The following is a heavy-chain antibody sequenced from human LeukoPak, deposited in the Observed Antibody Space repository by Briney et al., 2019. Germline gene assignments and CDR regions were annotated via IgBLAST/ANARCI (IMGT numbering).Heavy chain of an antibody. CDR1: GFTFSSYA. CDR3: ARDQVVPYYYYGMDV. CDR2: ISYDGSNK. J-gene: IGHJ6*02. Sequence: PGGSLRLSCAASGFTFSSYAMHWVRQAPGKGLERVAVISYDGSNKYYADSVKGRFTISRDNSKNTLYLQMNSLRAEDTAVYYCARDQVVPYYYYGMDVWGQGTTVTVSS. D-gene: IGHD2-15*01. V-gene: IGHV3-30*04.